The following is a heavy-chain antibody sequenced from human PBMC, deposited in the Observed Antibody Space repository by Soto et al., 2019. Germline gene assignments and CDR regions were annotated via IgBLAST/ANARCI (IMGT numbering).Heavy chain of an antibody. CDR1: GYSFTSYW. D-gene: IGHD1-1*01. Sequence: GESLKISCKGSGYSFTSYWIFWVRQMPVKGLEFMGMIYPCESDTRDSPSFQGHVTISADRSIGTAYLRLISLKASGTAMYSCARQRGTAPAYFDYWGQGTLVTVSS. V-gene: IGHV5-51*01. CDR3: ARQRGTAPAYFDY. CDR2: IYPCESDT. J-gene: IGHJ4*02.